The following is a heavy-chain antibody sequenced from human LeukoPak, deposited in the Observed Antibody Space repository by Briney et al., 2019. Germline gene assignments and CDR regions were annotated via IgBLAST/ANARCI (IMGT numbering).Heavy chain of an antibody. V-gene: IGHV4-59*08. CDR3: ARQYRLSSSDPYYYGMDV. CDR2: IYYSGST. D-gene: IGHD6-6*01. Sequence: PSETLSLTCTVSGGSISSYYWSWIRQPPGKGVEWIGYIYYSGSTNYNPSLKSRVTMSVDTSKNQLSLKLSSVTAADTAVYYCARQYRLSSSDPYYYGMDVWGQGTTVTVSS. J-gene: IGHJ6*02. CDR1: GGSISSYY.